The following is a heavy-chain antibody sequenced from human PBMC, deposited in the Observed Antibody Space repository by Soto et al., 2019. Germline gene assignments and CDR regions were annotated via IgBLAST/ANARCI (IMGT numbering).Heavy chain of an antibody. CDR2: ISYDGSDK. V-gene: IGHV3-30*04. CDR1: GFTFSNYA. CDR3: ARENRAFDY. Sequence: QVQLVESGGGVVQPGRSLRLSCAASGFTFSNYAMHWVRQAPGKGLEWVALISYDGSDKYYADSVKGRFTISRDNSKNTVNLQMNSLRVEDTAVYYCARENRAFDYWGQGTLVTISS. J-gene: IGHJ4*02.